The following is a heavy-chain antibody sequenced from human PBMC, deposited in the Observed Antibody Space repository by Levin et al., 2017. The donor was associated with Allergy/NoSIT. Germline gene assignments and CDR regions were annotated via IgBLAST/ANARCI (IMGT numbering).Heavy chain of an antibody. D-gene: IGHD2-2*01. CDR1: GFTFSYYY. J-gene: IGHJ4*02. Sequence: GESLKISCAASGFTFSYYYMSWIRQAPGKGLEWVSYISSSGSTIYYADSVKGRFTISRDNAKNSLYLQMNSLRAEDTAVYYCASGLGYQLLSSIDYWGQGTLVTVSS. CDR3: ASGLGYQLLSSIDY. CDR2: ISSSGSTI. V-gene: IGHV3-11*01.